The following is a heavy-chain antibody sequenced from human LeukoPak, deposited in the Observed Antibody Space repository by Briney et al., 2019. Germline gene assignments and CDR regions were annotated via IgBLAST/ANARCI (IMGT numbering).Heavy chain of an antibody. D-gene: IGHD2-2*01. V-gene: IGHV3-21*01. Sequence: GGSLRLSCAASGFTFKTYWMHWVRQAPGKGLEWVSSISSSSSYIYYAGSVKGRFTISRDNAKNSLYLQMNSLRAEDTAVYYCARVGPVVPAAILDYYYYYMDVWGKGTTVTVSS. J-gene: IGHJ6*03. CDR1: GFTFKTYW. CDR3: ARVGPVVPAAILDYYYYYMDV. CDR2: ISSSSSYI.